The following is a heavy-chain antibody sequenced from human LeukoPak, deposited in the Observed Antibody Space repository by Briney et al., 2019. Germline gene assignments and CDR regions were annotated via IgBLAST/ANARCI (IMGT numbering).Heavy chain of an antibody. V-gene: IGHV3-7*01. D-gene: IGHD3-10*02. J-gene: IGHJ6*04. CDR3: AELGITMIGGV. CDR1: GFTFSIFW. Sequence: GGSLRLSCAASGFTFSIFWMSWVRQAPGKGLEWVAVINHDGSGKYYVDSVKGRFTISRDNAKNSLYLQMNSLRAEDTAVYYCAELGITMIGGVWGKGTTVTISS. CDR2: INHDGSGK.